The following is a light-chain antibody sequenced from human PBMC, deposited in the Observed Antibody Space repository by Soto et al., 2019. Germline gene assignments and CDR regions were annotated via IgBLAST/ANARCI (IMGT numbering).Light chain of an antibody. CDR1: QSVSSY. J-gene: IGKJ2*01. V-gene: IGKV3-11*01. CDR3: QQRSSWYT. CDR2: DAS. Sequence: EIVLTQSPATLSLSPGERATLSCRASQSVSSYLAWYQQKPGQAPRLLIYDASNRAPGIPPRFSGSGSGTDFTLTISSLEPEDFAVYYCQQRSSWYTFGQGTKLEIK.